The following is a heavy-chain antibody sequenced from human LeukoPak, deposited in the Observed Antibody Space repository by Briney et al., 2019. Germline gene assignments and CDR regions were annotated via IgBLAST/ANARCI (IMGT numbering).Heavy chain of an antibody. CDR2: ISSSSSYI. J-gene: IGHJ4*02. Sequence: PGGSLRLSCAASGFTFSSYSMNWVRQAPGKGLEWVSSISSSSSYIYYADSVKGRFTISRDNAKNSLYLQMNSLRAEDTAVYYCAVNDGYCSSTSCPAFDYWGQGTLVTVSS. CDR1: GFTFSSYS. V-gene: IGHV3-21*01. D-gene: IGHD2-2*01. CDR3: AVNDGYCSSTSCPAFDY.